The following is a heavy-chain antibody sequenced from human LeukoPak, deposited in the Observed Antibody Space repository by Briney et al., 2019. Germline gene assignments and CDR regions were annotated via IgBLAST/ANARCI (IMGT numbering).Heavy chain of an antibody. D-gene: IGHD5-24*01. CDR1: GFTFSSCG. CDR2: IWFDGSNK. Sequence: PGGSLRLSCAASGFTFSSCGMHWVRQAPGKGLEWVALIWFDGSNKYYAGSVRGRFTISRDNSKNTLYLQMNSLRAEDTAVYYCARPRDGYNLGPDYWGQGTLVTVSS. J-gene: IGHJ4*02. V-gene: IGHV3-33*01. CDR3: ARPRDGYNLGPDY.